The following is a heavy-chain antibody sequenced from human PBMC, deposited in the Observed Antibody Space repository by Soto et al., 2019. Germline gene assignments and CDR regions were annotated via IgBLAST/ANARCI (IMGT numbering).Heavy chain of an antibody. CDR1: GYSFTNYA. CDR2: INAGNGNT. D-gene: IGHD5-18*01. Sequence: ASVKVSCKASGYKASGYSFTNYAMHWVRQAPGQRLEWMGWINAGNGNTKYSQELQGRVTITRDTSASTVYMELSSLRSEDTAVYYCAREDPRGYSYGFDYWGQGTLVTVSS. CDR3: AREDPRGYSYGFDY. V-gene: IGHV1-3*01. J-gene: IGHJ4*02.